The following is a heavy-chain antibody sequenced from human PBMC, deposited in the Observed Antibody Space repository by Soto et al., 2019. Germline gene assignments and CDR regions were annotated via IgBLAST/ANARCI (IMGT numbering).Heavy chain of an antibody. V-gene: IGHV4-59*11. Sequence: SQTLSLSCSVSEGSSSSHGGRWILHHQGKGLEWIGYIYDSESANYNPSLKSRVTISMDTSKNHFAMKLSSVTAADTAVYYCARASSSSSAADYWGQGTLVTVSS. J-gene: IGHJ4*02. CDR3: ARASSSSSAADY. CDR2: IYDSESA. CDR1: EGSSSSHG. D-gene: IGHD6-6*01.